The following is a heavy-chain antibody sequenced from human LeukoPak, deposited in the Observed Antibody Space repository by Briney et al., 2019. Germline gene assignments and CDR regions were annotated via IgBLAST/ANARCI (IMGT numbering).Heavy chain of an antibody. D-gene: IGHD4-11*01. CDR3: ARRGEYSNLNYLEY. CDR1: GFTFRSHG. V-gene: IGHV3-33*01. J-gene: IGHJ4*02. Sequence: GGSLRLSCAASGFTFRSHGMHWVRQAPGKGLEWVAVIWYDGSNKYYADSVKGRFTISRDNSKNTLYLQMNSLRAEDTAVYYCARRGEYSNLNYLEYWGQGTLVTVSS. CDR2: IWYDGSNK.